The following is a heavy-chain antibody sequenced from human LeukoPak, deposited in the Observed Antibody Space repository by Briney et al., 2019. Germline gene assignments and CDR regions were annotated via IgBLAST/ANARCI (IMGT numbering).Heavy chain of an antibody. D-gene: IGHD3-22*01. J-gene: IGHJ1*01. V-gene: IGHV4-34*01. CDR2: INHSGST. CDR3: ARTYYYDSSGYYSEYFQH. CDR1: GGSFSGYY. Sequence: SETPSLTCAVYGGSFSGYYWSWIRQPPGKGLEWIGEINHSGSTNYNPSLKSRVTISVDTSKNQFSLKLSSVTAADTAVYYCARTYYYDSSGYYSEYFQHWGQGTLVTVSS.